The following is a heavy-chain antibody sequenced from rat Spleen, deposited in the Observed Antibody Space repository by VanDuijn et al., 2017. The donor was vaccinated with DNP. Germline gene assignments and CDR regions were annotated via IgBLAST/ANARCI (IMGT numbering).Heavy chain of an antibody. CDR2: ISYDGVST. Sequence: EVQLVESGGGLAQPGRSLKLSCAASGFTFSDSYMAWVSRAPTKGLERVAYISYDGVSTYNGGSVKGRFTISRDIAKSTLYLEMNSLRSEDKATNYCARHVLPLRVWDYWGQGVMVTVSS. CDR1: GFTFSDSY. V-gene: IGHV5-22*01. J-gene: IGHJ2*01. D-gene: IGHD1-4*01. CDR3: ARHVLPLRVWDY.